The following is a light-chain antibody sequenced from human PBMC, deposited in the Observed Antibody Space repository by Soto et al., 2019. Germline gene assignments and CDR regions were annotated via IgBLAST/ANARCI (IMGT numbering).Light chain of an antibody. CDR2: LVS. Sequence: QLVLTQPASVSGSPGQSITISCTGTTSDIGDYNYVSWYQHLPDKVPKLIISLVSNRPSGVSNRFSGSKSGNTASLTISGLQAEDEADFYCATWDDSLNGVIFGGGTKLTVL. CDR1: TSDIGDYNY. CDR3: ATWDDSLNGVI. V-gene: IGLV2-14*01. J-gene: IGLJ2*01.